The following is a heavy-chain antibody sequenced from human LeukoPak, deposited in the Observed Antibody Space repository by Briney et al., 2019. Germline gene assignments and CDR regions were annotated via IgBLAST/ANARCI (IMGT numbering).Heavy chain of an antibody. J-gene: IGHJ3*02. CDR1: GFTFSSYA. V-gene: IGHV3-23*01. D-gene: IGHD1-1*01. CDR2: ISGSGGST. CDR3: AKDLIQGTAGTWGVHGAFDI. Sequence: GGSLRLSCAASGFTFSSYAMSWVRQAPGKGLEWVSAISGSGGSTYYADSVEGRFTISRDNSKNTLYLQMNSLRAEDTAVYYCAKDLIQGTAGTWGVHGAFDIWGQGTMVTVSS.